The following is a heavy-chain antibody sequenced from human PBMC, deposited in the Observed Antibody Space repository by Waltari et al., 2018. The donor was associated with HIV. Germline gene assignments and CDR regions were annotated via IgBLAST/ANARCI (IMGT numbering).Heavy chain of an antibody. CDR1: GFAFNNYW. CDR2: INQPGSVK. V-gene: IGHV3-7*01. Sequence: EVQLVESGGGLVQPGGSLRLSCAASGFAFNNYWMSWVRQAPGKGLEWVANINQPGSVKYSVYSVKGRFTISRDNAKNSLFLQMTSLRVEDTAVYYCARDGYSDWDVDYWGQGTLVTVSS. D-gene: IGHD4-17*01. CDR3: ARDGYSDWDVDY. J-gene: IGHJ4*02.